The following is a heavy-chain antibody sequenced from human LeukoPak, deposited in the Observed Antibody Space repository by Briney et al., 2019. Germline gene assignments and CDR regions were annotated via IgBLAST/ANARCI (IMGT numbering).Heavy chain of an antibody. CDR1: GYSISSGYY. V-gene: IGHV4-38-2*02. J-gene: IGHJ3*02. Sequence: SETLSLTCTVSGYSISSGYYWGWIRQPPGKGLEWIGSIYHSGSTYYNPSLKSRVTISVDRSKNQFSLKLSSVTAADTAVYYCASQQLADAFDIWGQGTMVTVSS. D-gene: IGHD6-13*01. CDR2: IYHSGST. CDR3: ASQQLADAFDI.